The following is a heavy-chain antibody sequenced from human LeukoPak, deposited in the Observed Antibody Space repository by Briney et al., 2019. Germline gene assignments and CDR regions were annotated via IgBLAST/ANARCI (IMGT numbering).Heavy chain of an antibody. J-gene: IGHJ5*01. CDR2: MNPYSGGT. Sequence: ASVKVSCKAAGYTVTGYYMHCVRQSPGQEREGMGGMNPYSGGTDYAQKFQCRVTMTRDTSISTAYMELSTLRSDDTAVYYCARDETGNTPDSWGQGTLVTVSS. D-gene: IGHD2-15*01. V-gene: IGHV1-2*02. CDR3: ARDETGNTPDS. CDR1: GYTVTGYY.